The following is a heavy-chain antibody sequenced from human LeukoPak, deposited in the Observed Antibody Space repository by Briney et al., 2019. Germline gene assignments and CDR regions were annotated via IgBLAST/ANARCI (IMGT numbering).Heavy chain of an antibody. Sequence: PSETLSLTCTVSGGSISSYYWSWIRQPPGKGLEWIGYIYTSGSTYYNPSLKSRVTISVDTSKNQFSLKLSSVTAADTAVYYCATHGRITMVRGASAVGFDYWGQGTLVTVSS. V-gene: IGHV4-4*09. CDR2: IYTSGST. D-gene: IGHD3-10*01. J-gene: IGHJ4*02. CDR1: GGSISSYY. CDR3: ATHGRITMVRGASAVGFDY.